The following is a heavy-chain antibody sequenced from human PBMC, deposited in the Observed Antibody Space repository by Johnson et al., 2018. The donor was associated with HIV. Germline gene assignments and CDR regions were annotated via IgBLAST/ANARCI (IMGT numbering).Heavy chain of an antibody. CDR2: IYSGGST. V-gene: IGHV3-66*02. Sequence: VHLVESGGGLVKPGGSLRLSCAASGFTFSDYYINWIRQAPGQGLEWVSVIYSGGSTYYADSVKGRFTISRDNSKNTLYLQMNSLRAEDTAVYYCAREELEPDVFDIWGQGTMVTVSS. CDR1: GFTFSDYY. J-gene: IGHJ3*02. D-gene: IGHD1-1*01. CDR3: AREELEPDVFDI.